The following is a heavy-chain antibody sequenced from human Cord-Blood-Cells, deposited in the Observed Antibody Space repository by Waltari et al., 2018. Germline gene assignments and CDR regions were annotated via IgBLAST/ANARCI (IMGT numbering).Heavy chain of an antibody. CDR2: ISAYNGNT. Sequence: QVQLVQSGAEVTKPGASVKVSCKASGYTFTSYGISWVRQAPGQGLEWMGWISAYNGNTNYAQKLQGRVTMTTDTSTSTAYMELRSLRSDDTAVYYCARLDCSSTSCYVGYAFDIWGQGTMVTVSS. V-gene: IGHV1-18*01. J-gene: IGHJ3*02. CDR3: ARLDCSSTSCYVGYAFDI. D-gene: IGHD2-2*01. CDR1: GYTFTSYG.